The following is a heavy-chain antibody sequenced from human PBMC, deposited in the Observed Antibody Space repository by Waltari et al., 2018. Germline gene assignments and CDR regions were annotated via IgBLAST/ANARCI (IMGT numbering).Heavy chain of an antibody. CDR2: MRSVSSYI. D-gene: IGHD2-15*01. Sequence: EVQLVGSGGGLVKPGGSLRLSCAASGFTFSSYTMNWVRQAPGKGLASLSSMRSVSSYIYYADSVKGRFTISRDNAKNSLYLQMNSLRAEDTAVYYCAREWGVMVGTAGYYFDYWGQGTLVTVSS. J-gene: IGHJ4*02. CDR1: GFTFSSYT. CDR3: AREWGVMVGTAGYYFDY. V-gene: IGHV3-21*01.